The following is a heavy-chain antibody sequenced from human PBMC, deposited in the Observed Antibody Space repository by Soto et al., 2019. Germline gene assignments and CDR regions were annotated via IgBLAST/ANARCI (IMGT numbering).Heavy chain of an antibody. J-gene: IGHJ6*02. CDR1: GFTFTSYA. CDR2: ISGSGDST. CDR3: AKDNLDTAMAGYFYYYSMDV. Sequence: GGSLRLSCAASGFTFTSYAMTWVRQAPGKGLEWVSTISGSGDSTYYADSVKGRFTISRDSSKNTLYLQMNSLGVEDTALYYCAKDNLDTAMAGYFYYYSMDVWGQGTTVTVSS. D-gene: IGHD5-18*01. V-gene: IGHV3-23*01.